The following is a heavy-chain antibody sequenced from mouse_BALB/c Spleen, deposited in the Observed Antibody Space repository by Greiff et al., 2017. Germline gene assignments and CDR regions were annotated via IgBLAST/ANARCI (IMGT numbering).Heavy chain of an antibody. V-gene: IGHV14-4*02. Sequence: EVQLQQSGAELVRSGASVKLSCTASGFNIKDYYMHWVKQRPEQGLEWIGWIDPENGDTEYAPKFQGKATMTADTSSNTAYLQLSSLTSEDTAVYYCAREDNYAMDYWGQGTSVTVSS. CDR1: GFNIKDYY. CDR3: AREDNYAMDY. J-gene: IGHJ4*01. CDR2: IDPENGDT.